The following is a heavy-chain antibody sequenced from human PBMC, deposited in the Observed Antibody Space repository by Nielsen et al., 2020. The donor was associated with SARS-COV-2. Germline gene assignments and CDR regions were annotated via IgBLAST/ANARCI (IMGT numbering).Heavy chain of an antibody. J-gene: IGHJ6*02. V-gene: IGHV4-61*01. Sequence: GSLRLSCTVSGGSVSSGSYYWSWIRQPPGKGLEWIGYIYYSGSTNYNPSLKSRVTISVDTSKNQFSLKLSSVTAADTAVYYCARETSSGWYRYYYYGMDVWGQGTTVTVSS. CDR2: IYYSGST. CDR1: GGSVSSGSYY. D-gene: IGHD6-19*01. CDR3: ARETSSGWYRYYYYGMDV.